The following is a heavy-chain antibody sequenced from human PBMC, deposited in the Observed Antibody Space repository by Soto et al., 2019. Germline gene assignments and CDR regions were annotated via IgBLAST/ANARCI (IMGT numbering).Heavy chain of an antibody. Sequence: EVQLLESGGGLVQPGGSLRLSCAASGFTFSSYAMSWVRQAPGEGLEWVSVISGSGGSTYYADSVKGRFTISRDNSKNMLYLQMNSLRSEDSSVYYCAKRYMVVVLAAMSASDSWGQGTLVTVSS. J-gene: IGHJ4*02. CDR3: AKRYMVVVLAAMSASDS. CDR2: ISGSGGST. D-gene: IGHD2-2*01. CDR1: GFTFSSYA. V-gene: IGHV3-23*01.